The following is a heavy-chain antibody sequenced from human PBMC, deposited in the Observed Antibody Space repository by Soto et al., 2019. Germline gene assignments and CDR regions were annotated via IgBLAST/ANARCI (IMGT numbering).Heavy chain of an antibody. CDR1: GGSISSGGYY. Sequence: SETLSLTCTVSGGSISSGGYYWSWIRQHPGKGLEWIGYIYYSGSTYYNPSLKSRVTISVDTSKNQFSLKLSSVTAADTAVYYCARIIAAATTFWFDPWGQGTLVTVSS. J-gene: IGHJ5*02. D-gene: IGHD6-25*01. V-gene: IGHV4-31*03. CDR2: IYYSGST. CDR3: ARIIAAATTFWFDP.